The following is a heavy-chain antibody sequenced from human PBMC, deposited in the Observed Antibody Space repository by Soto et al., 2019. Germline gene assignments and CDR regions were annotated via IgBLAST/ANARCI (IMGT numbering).Heavy chain of an antibody. CDR3: ARSGYSYGVYY. J-gene: IGHJ4*02. V-gene: IGHV3-30-3*01. CDR1: GFTFSSYA. CDR2: ISYDGSNK. Sequence: QVQLVESGGGVVQPGRSLRLSCAASGFTFSSYAMHWVRQAPGKGLEWVAVISYDGSNKYYADSVKGRFTISRDNSKNALDLQMNSLRAEDTAVYYCARSGYSYGVYYWGQGTLVTVSS. D-gene: IGHD5-18*01.